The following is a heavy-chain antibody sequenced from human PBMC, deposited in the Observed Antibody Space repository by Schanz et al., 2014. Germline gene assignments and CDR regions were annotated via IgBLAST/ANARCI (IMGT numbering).Heavy chain of an antibody. Sequence: QVQLVQSGAEVKKPGSSVKVSCTASGGTFSSYAISWVRQAPGQGLEWMGRIISILGIPNYAQKFQGRVTITADKSTSTAYMELTSLRSEDTAVYYCAGTYCSSTSCYTGYYYMDVWGKGTTVTVSS. CDR3: AGTYCSSTSCYTGYYYMDV. V-gene: IGHV1-69*02. J-gene: IGHJ6*03. CDR1: GGTFSSYA. D-gene: IGHD2-2*02. CDR2: IISILGIP.